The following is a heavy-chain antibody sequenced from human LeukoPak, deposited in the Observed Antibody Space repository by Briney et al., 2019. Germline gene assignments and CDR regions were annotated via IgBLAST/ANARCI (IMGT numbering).Heavy chain of an antibody. CDR2: ISISGDT. CDR1: GLTLSRCA. Sequence: GGSLRLSCAASGLTLSRCAMSWVRQAPGKGLEWVSSISISGDTYYADSVKGRFTLSRDNSMDTLYLQMNSLRVEDTAVYYRAKELRPNDNWGQGTMVTVSS. CDR3: AKELRPNDN. J-gene: IGHJ3*02. V-gene: IGHV3-23*01. D-gene: IGHD2-15*01.